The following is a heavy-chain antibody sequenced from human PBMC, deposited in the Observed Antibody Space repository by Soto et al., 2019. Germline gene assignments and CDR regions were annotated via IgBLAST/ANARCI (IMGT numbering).Heavy chain of an antibody. D-gene: IGHD4-4*01. CDR3: ARGADYSNPWYFDY. V-gene: IGHV4-59*12. Sequence: SETLSLTCTVSGGSISSYYWSWIRQPPGKGPEWIGYIYYSGSTNYNPSLKSRVTISVDTSKNQFSLKLSSVTAADTAVYYCARGADYSNPWYFDYWGQGTLVTVSS. CDR1: GGSISSYY. J-gene: IGHJ4*02. CDR2: IYYSGST.